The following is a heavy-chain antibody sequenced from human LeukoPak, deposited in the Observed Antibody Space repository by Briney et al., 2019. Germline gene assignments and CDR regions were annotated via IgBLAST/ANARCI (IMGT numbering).Heavy chain of an antibody. V-gene: IGHV3-23*01. D-gene: IGHD2-15*01. CDR2: ISDIGTAT. Sequence: GGSLRLSCAASGFTFSSYAMSWVRQAPGKGLEWVSAISDIGTATNYADSVKGRLTISRDNSKNTLYLQMNSLRAEDTAVYHCAKRSCSGGSCNFDYWGQGTLVTVSS. CDR1: GFTFSSYA. CDR3: AKRSCSGGSCNFDY. J-gene: IGHJ4*02.